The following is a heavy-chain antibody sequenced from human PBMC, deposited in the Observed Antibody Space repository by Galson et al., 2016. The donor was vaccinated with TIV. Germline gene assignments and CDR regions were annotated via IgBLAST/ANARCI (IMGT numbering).Heavy chain of an antibody. J-gene: IGHJ5*02. CDR2: ISSTGILT. CDR3: VRGSLDL. V-gene: IGHV3-11*05. Sequence: SLRLSCAVSGFSFSDYYMIWVRQAPGKGLQWVSYISSTGILTNYADSVKGRFTVSSDNAKGSLFLQRNSLRAEDTAFYYCVRGSLDLWGQGPFVTVSS. CDR1: GFSFSDYY.